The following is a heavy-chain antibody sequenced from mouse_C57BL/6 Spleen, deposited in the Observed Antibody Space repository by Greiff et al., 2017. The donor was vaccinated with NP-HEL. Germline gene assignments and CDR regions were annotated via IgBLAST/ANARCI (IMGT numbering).Heavy chain of an antibody. CDR1: GFNIKDDY. Sequence: EVQLVESGAELVRPGASVKLSCTASGFNIKDDYMHWVKQRPEQGLEWIGWIDPENGDTEYASKFQGKATITADTSSNTAYLQLSSLTSEDTAVYYCTTGGYDGYAMDYWGQGTSVTVSS. CDR3: TTGGYDGYAMDY. J-gene: IGHJ4*01. CDR2: IDPENGDT. V-gene: IGHV14-4*01. D-gene: IGHD2-2*01.